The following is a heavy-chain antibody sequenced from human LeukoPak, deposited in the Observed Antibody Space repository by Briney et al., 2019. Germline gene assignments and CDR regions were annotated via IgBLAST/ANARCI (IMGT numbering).Heavy chain of an antibody. D-gene: IGHD5-18*01. CDR3: ARDSYSYGYGGFDY. CDR1: GGSISSGDRY. Sequence: SETLSLTCTVAGGSISSGDRYWSWIRQSPGKGLEWIGYIYSTGNTYYNPSLKSRVIISVDTSKNQFSLELNSVTAADTAVYYCARDSYSYGYGGFDYWGQGILVTVSS. V-gene: IGHV4-30-4*01. J-gene: IGHJ4*02. CDR2: IYSTGNT.